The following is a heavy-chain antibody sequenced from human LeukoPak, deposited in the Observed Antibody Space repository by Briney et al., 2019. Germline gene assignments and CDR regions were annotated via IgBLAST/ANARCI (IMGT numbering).Heavy chain of an antibody. V-gene: IGHV1-69*04. Sequence: SVKVSCTASGGTLNNFAITWVRQAPGQGLEWMGRIIPFLGIANYAQKFRGRVTITADKSTSTAYMELSSLTSEDTAMFYCARELAAAGSSLHYYYYYGMDVWGQGTTVTVSS. J-gene: IGHJ6*02. CDR3: ARELAAAGSSLHYYYYYGMDV. D-gene: IGHD6-13*01. CDR1: GGTLNNFA. CDR2: IIPFLGIA.